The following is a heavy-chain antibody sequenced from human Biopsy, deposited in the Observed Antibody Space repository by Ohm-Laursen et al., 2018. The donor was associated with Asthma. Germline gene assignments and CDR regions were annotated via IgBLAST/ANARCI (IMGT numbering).Heavy chain of an antibody. CDR1: GYTFNSVA. Sequence: SVKVSCKISGYTFNSVAVMWVRQAPGQGLEWMGWINTNSGTPTYVQGFSGRFVFSLDPSVTTAYLQIDSLRSEDTGVYYCTRAGSTFVADYWGQGTLVTVSS. D-gene: IGHD5-12*01. V-gene: IGHV7-4-1*01. CDR2: INTNSGTP. CDR3: TRAGSTFVADY. J-gene: IGHJ4*01.